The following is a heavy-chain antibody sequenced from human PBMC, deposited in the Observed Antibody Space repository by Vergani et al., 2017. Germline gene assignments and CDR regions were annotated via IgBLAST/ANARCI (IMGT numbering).Heavy chain of an antibody. CDR2: ISAYNGNT. CDR3: AREGYYDSSGPSGGAFDI. J-gene: IGHJ3*02. D-gene: IGHD3-22*01. V-gene: IGHV1-18*01. CDR1: GYTFTSYG. Sequence: QVQLVQSGAEVKKPGASVKVSCKASGYTFTSYGISWVRQAPGQGLEWMGWISAYNGNTNYAQKLQGRVTMTTDTSTSTAYMELRSLRSDDTAVYYCAREGYYDSSGPSGGAFDIWGQGTMVTVSS.